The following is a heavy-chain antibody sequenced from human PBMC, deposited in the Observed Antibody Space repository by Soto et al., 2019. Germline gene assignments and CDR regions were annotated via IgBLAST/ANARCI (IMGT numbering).Heavy chain of an antibody. Sequence: GGSLRLSCETSGFPFGIYTMNWVRQAPGKGLEWVSSISSSGTYIDYADSVEGRFAISRDDAKYSVFLEMTSLRVDDTAVYYCARDGNYHEFWGQGTLVTVSS. CDR3: ARDGNYHEF. V-gene: IGHV3-21*01. D-gene: IGHD1-26*01. CDR1: GFPFGIYT. CDR2: ISSSGTYI. J-gene: IGHJ4*02.